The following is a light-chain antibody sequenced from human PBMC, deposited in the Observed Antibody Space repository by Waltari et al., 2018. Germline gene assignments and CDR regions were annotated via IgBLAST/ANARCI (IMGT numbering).Light chain of an antibody. J-gene: IGLJ3*02. CDR2: DVS. CDR1: SSDVGGYNY. V-gene: IGLV2-14*01. CDR3: SSYTSSALWV. Sequence: QSALTQPASVSGSPGQSITISCTGSSSDVGGYNYVSWYQQYPNEPPQVIIFDVSNRPSGISNRFAGSNAGNTASLTISSLQAGDEADYYCSSYTSSALWVFGGGTKLTVL.